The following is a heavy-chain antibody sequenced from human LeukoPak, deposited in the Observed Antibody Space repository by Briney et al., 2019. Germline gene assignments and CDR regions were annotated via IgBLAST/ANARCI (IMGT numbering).Heavy chain of an antibody. V-gene: IGHV3-33*01. J-gene: IGHJ5*02. CDR1: GFTFSSYG. Sequence: GGSLRLSCAASGFTFSSYGMHWVRQAPGKGLEWVALIWYDGSNKEYADSVKGRFTISRDNSKNTLYLQMNSLRAEDTGVYYCARDRYGSGNGWFGPWGQGTRVTVTS. CDR2: IWYDGSNK. CDR3: ARDRYGSGNGWFGP. D-gene: IGHD6-19*01.